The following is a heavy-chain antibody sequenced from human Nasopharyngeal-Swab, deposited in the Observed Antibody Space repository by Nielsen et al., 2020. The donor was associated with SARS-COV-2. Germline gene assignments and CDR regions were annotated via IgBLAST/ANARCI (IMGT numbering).Heavy chain of an antibody. V-gene: IGHV4-4*02. CDR1: GGSVSSNDW. CDR2: VSHSGSI. Sequence: SETLSLTCAVSGGSVSSNDWWTWVRQSPGKGLVWIGEVSHSGSINYNPSLKSRVTLSMDKSKRQFSLRLTSVSAADTAVYFCARGDLVVVPSPILGLGPFFYYFYLDVWGKGTTVIVSS. D-gene: IGHD2-2*01. CDR3: ARGDLVVVPSPILGLGPFFYYFYLDV. J-gene: IGHJ6*03.